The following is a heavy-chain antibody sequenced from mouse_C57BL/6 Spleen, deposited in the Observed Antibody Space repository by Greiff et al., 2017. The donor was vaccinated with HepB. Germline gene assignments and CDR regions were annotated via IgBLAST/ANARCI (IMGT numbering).Heavy chain of an antibody. V-gene: IGHV1-9*01. J-gene: IGHJ2*01. CDR2: ILPGSGST. Sequence: QVQLQQSGAELMKPGASVKLSCKATGYTFTGYWIEWVKQRPGHGLEWIGEILPGSGSTNYNEKFKGKATFTADTSSNTAYMQLSSLTTEDSAIYYCARRSPRPLYYGSSSYYFDYWGQGTTLTVSS. D-gene: IGHD1-1*01. CDR1: GYTFTGYW. CDR3: ARRSPRPLYYGSSSYYFDY.